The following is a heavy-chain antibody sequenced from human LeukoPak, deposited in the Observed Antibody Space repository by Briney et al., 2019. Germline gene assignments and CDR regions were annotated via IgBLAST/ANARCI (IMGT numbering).Heavy chain of an antibody. Sequence: GESLQISCKGSGYSFTSYWIGWVRQMPGKGLEWMGIIYPGDSDTRYSPSFQGQVTISADKSISTAYLQWSSLKASDTAMYYCARQLGSSWSYGAFDIWGQGTMVTVSS. J-gene: IGHJ3*02. CDR1: GYSFTSYW. D-gene: IGHD6-13*01. CDR3: ARQLGSSWSYGAFDI. V-gene: IGHV5-51*01. CDR2: IYPGDSDT.